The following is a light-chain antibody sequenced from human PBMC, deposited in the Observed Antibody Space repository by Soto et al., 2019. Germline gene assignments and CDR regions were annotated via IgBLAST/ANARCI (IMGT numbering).Light chain of an antibody. CDR3: QQSYSAPWT. V-gene: IGKV1-39*01. J-gene: IGKJ1*01. Sequence: DIQMTQSPSSLSASVGDRVTIPCRASQSMRGYLNWNQQKPGNAPKLLIYSASTLQSGDPSRFSGSGSGTDFTLTINSLQPEDLANYFCQQSYSAPWTFGQGTKVDIK. CDR1: QSMRGY. CDR2: SAS.